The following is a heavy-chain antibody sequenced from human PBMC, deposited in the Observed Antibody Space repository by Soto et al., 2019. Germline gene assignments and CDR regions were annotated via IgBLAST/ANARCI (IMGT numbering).Heavy chain of an antibody. CDR1: GGTFSSYA. V-gene: IGHV1-69*01. Sequence: QVQLVQSGAEVKKPGSSVKVSCKASGGTFSSYAISWVRQAPGQGLEWMGGIIPIFGTANYAQKFQGRVTSPADESTSTAYMELSRLRSEDKAVYYCARDPPAGYSSGWYYYYGMDVWGQGTTVTVSS. CDR2: IIPIFGTA. CDR3: ARDPPAGYSSGWYYYYGMDV. J-gene: IGHJ6*02. D-gene: IGHD6-19*01.